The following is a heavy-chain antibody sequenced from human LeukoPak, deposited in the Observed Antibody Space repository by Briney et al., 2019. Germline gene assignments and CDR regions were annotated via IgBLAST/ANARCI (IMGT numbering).Heavy chain of an antibody. V-gene: IGHV4-38-2*02. J-gene: IGHJ4*02. CDR3: ARGSYYDSSGSYFDY. CDR1: GYSISSGYY. CDR2: IYHSGST. Sequence: SSETLSLTCTVSGYSISSGYYWGWIRQPPGKGLEWIGSIYHSGSTYYNPSLKSRVTISVDTSKNQFSLKLSSVTAADTAVYYCARGSYYDSSGSYFDYWGQGTLVTVSS. D-gene: IGHD3-22*01.